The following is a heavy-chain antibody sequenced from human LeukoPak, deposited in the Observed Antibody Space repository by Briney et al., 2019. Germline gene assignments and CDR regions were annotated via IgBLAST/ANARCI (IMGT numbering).Heavy chain of an antibody. CDR3: ARDYGSGKKALFDY. V-gene: IGHV3-48*04. D-gene: IGHD3-10*01. Sequence: GGSLRLSCAASGFTFSSYSMNWVRQAPGKGLEWVSYISSSGSTIYYADSVKGRFTISRDNAKNSLYLQMNSLRAEDTAVYYCARDYGSGKKALFDYWGQGTLVTVSS. CDR2: ISSSGSTI. J-gene: IGHJ4*02. CDR1: GFTFSSYS.